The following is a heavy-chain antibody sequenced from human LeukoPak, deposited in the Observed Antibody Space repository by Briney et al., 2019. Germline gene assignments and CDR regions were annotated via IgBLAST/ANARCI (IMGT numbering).Heavy chain of an antibody. J-gene: IGHJ4*02. CDR3: ARDSGMKQQLDYFDY. D-gene: IGHD6-13*01. Sequence: GASVTVSCKASGYTFTSYYMHWVRQAPGQGLEWMGIINPSGGSTSYTQKFQGRVAMTRDTSMSTVYMELSSLRSEDTAVYYCARDSGMKQQLDYFDYWGQGTLVTVSS. V-gene: IGHV1-46*01. CDR1: GYTFTSYY. CDR2: INPSGGST.